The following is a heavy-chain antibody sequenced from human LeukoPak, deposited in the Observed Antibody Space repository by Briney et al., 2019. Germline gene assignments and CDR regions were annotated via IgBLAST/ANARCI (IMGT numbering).Heavy chain of an antibody. CDR3: ARLGANMVRGVSWFDP. V-gene: IGHV4-39*01. CDR2: IYYSGST. J-gene: IGHJ5*02. D-gene: IGHD3-10*01. Sequence: SETLSLTCTVSGGSISSSSYYWGWIRQPPGKGLEWIGSIYYSGSTYYNPSLKSRVTISVDTSKNQFSLKLSSVTAADTAVYYCARLGANMVRGVSWFDPWGQGTLVTVSP. CDR1: GGSISSSSYY.